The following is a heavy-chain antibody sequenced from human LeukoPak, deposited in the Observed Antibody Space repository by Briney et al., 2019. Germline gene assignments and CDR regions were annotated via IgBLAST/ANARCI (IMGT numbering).Heavy chain of an antibody. D-gene: IGHD1-1*01. V-gene: IGHV4-34*01. J-gene: IGHJ4*02. CDR2: INHSGST. Sequence: SETLSLTCAVYGGSFSGYYWSWIRQPPGKGLEWIGEINHSGSTNYNPSLKSRVTISVDTSKNQFSLKLSSVTAADTAVYYCARLPGTTSAVDYWGQGTLVTVSS. CDR3: ARLPGTTSAVDY. CDR1: GGSFSGYY.